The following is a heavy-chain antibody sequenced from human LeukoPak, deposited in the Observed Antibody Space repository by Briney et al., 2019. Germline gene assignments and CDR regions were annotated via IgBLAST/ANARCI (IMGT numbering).Heavy chain of an antibody. V-gene: IGHV3-23*01. CDR2: VSRNGDAT. J-gene: IGHJ4*02. CDR3: AREMVTAQRYSDY. CDR1: GFTFSSHE. D-gene: IGHD2-21*02. Sequence: GGSLRLSCAASGFTFSSHEMSWVRQAPGKGLEWVSVVSRNGDATDYTGSVKGRLTISRDNSKNMVYLEMNSLRAEDTAIYYCAREMVTAQRYSDYWGQGTLVSVSS.